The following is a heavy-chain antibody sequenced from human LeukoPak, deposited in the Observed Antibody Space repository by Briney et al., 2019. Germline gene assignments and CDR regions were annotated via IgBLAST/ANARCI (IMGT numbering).Heavy chain of an antibody. Sequence: GGSLRLSCAASGFTVSSNYMSWVRQAPGKGLEWVSVIYSGGSTYYADSVKGRFTISRDDSKNTLYLQMNSLRAEDTAVYYCARVFSSGWYPENAFDIWGQGTMVTVSS. D-gene: IGHD6-19*01. CDR3: ARVFSSGWYPENAFDI. CDR1: GFTVSSNY. J-gene: IGHJ3*02. CDR2: IYSGGST. V-gene: IGHV3-53*01.